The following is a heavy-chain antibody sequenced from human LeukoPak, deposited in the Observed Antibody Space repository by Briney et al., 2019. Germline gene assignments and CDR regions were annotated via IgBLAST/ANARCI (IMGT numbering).Heavy chain of an antibody. CDR2: ISSSSSYI. CDR3: ARNRWAGYDAFDI. V-gene: IGHV3-21*01. J-gene: IGHJ3*02. D-gene: IGHD3/OR15-3a*01. CDR1: GFTFSSYS. Sequence: GGSLRLSCAASGFTFSSYSMNWVRQAPGKGLECVSSISSSSSYIYYADSVKGRFTISRDNAKNSLYLQMNSLRAEDTAVYYCARNRWAGYDAFDIWGQGTMVTVFS.